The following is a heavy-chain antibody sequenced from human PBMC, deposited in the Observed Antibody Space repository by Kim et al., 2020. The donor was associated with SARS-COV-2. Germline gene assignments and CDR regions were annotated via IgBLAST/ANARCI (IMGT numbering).Heavy chain of an antibody. V-gene: IGHV3-23*01. CDR3: AKDREITMIVVVIWPDDAFDI. Sequence: GGSLRLSCAASGFTFSSYAMSWVRQAPGKGLEWVSDISGSGGRTYYADSVKGRFTISRDNSKNTLYLQMNSLRAEDTAVYYCAKDREITMIVVVIWPDDAFDIWGQGTMVTVSS. CDR2: ISGSGGRT. CDR1: GFTFSSYA. D-gene: IGHD3-22*01. J-gene: IGHJ3*02.